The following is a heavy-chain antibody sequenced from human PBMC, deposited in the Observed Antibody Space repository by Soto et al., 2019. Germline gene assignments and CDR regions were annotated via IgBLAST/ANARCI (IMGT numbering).Heavy chain of an antibody. CDR3: ARDGGRHSGGIAY. Sequence: QVQLVQSGAEVKKPGSSVKVSCKASGGTFSSYSINWVRQAPGQGLEWLGEIIPIFGTANYAQKFQGRVTITADESTSTAYMELSSLRSEDTAVYYCARDGGRHSGGIAYWGQGTLVTVSS. J-gene: IGHJ4*02. V-gene: IGHV1-69*01. CDR1: GGTFSSYS. D-gene: IGHD1-26*01. CDR2: IIPIFGTA.